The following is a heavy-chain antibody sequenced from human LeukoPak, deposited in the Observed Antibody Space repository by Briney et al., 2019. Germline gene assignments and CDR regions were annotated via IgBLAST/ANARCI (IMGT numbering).Heavy chain of an antibody. J-gene: IGHJ4*02. Sequence: PGGSLRLSCAASGLTFSSYAMNWVRQAPGKGLEWVANIKQDGSEKNYVDSVKGRFTISRDNAKNSLDLQMNRLRAEDTAVYYCAREDGYNYDYWGQGTLVTVSS. CDR3: AREDGYNYDY. CDR2: IKQDGSEK. D-gene: IGHD5-24*01. V-gene: IGHV3-7*01. CDR1: GLTFSSYA.